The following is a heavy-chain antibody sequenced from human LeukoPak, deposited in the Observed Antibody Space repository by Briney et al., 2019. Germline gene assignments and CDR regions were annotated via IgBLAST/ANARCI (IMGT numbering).Heavy chain of an antibody. V-gene: IGHV1-8*01. J-gene: IGHJ6*02. Sequence: ASVKVSCKAPGYTFTSYDINWVRQATGQGLEWMGWMSPNSGNTGYAQKFQGRVTMTRNTSISTAYMELSSLRSEGTAVYYCARRAYDFWSGSQIYGMDVWGQGTTVTVSS. CDR2: MSPNSGNT. CDR1: GYTFTSYD. CDR3: ARRAYDFWSGSQIYGMDV. D-gene: IGHD3-3*01.